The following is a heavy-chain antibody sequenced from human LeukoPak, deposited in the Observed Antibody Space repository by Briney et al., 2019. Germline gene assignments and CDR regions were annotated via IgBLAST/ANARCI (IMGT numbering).Heavy chain of an antibody. D-gene: IGHD5-12*01. CDR1: GGSISSYY. V-gene: IGHV4-4*07. CDR3: ARERSGYDSYWFDP. Sequence: SETLSLTCTVSGGSISSYYWSWIRQPAGKGLEWIGRIYTSGSTNYNPSLKSRVTMSVDTSKNQFSLKLSSVTAADTAVYYCARERSGYDSYWFDPWGQGTLVTVSS. J-gene: IGHJ5*02. CDR2: IYTSGST.